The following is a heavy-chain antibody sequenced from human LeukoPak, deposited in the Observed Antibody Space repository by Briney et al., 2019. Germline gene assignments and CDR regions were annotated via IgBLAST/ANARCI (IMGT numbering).Heavy chain of an antibody. J-gene: IGHJ4*02. CDR1: GITFSTYT. D-gene: IGHD3-3*01. Sequence: GGALRLSCAASGITFSTYTMNWVRQAPGKGLEWVSYISSSSSSIYYADSVKGRFTISRDNANNSLYLQMNSLRAEDTSMYFCARGSAFCFDSWGQGTLVTVSS. CDR2: ISSSSSSI. CDR3: ARGSAFCFDS. V-gene: IGHV3-48*01.